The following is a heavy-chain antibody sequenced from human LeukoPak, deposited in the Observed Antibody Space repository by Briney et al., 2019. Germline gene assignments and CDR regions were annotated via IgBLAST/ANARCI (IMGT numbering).Heavy chain of an antibody. D-gene: IGHD6-19*01. Sequence: GGSQRLSCAASGFTFSSYAMSWVRQAPGKGLEWVSAISNIGAGTYYADSVKGRFTISRDNSKNTLYLQMNSLRAEDTAVYYCAKDRGSGWYRFDYWGQGTLVTVSS. J-gene: IGHJ4*02. CDR2: ISNIGAGT. CDR1: GFTFSSYA. CDR3: AKDRGSGWYRFDY. V-gene: IGHV3-23*01.